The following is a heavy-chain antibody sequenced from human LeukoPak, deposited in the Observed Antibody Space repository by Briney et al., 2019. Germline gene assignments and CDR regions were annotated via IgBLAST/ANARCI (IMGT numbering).Heavy chain of an antibody. CDR1: GYTFTGYY. Sequence: GASVKVSCKASGYTFTGYYMHWVRQAPGQGLEWMGWINPNSGGTNYAQKFQGRVTMTRDTSISTAYMELSRLRSDDTAVYYCWIFDTAMANDAFDIWGQGTMVTVSS. CDR2: INPNSGGT. J-gene: IGHJ3*02. D-gene: IGHD5-18*01. CDR3: WIFDTAMANDAFDI. V-gene: IGHV1-2*02.